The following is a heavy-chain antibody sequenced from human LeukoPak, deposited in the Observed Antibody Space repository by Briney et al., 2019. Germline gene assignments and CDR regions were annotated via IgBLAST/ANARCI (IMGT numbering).Heavy chain of an antibody. J-gene: IGHJ5*02. CDR2: ISYDGSNK. CDR3: ARSGSSGWTT. CDR1: GFTFSSYA. D-gene: IGHD6-19*01. Sequence: PGGSLRLSCAASGFTFSSYAMHWVRQAPGKGLEWVAVISYDGSNKYYADSVKGRFTISRDNSKNTLYLQMNSLRAEDTAVYYCARSGSSGWTTWSQGTLVTVSS. V-gene: IGHV3-30*04.